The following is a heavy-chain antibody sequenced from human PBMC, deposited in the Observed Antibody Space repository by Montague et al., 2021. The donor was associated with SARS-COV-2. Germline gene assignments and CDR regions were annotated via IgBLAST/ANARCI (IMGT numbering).Heavy chain of an antibody. CDR1: GGSMSDHY. D-gene: IGHD3-10*01. J-gene: IGHJ5*02. CDR3: ARAVSVRRAVNWFDP. Sequence: SETLSLTCTVSGGSMSDHYWAWIRQPPGKGLEWLAYIYYSGGIXSXASXXXRVPMSVDTSKNQFSLKLTSVTAADTAVYYCARAVSVRRAVNWFDPWGQGTLVTVSS. V-gene: IGHV4-59*11. CDR2: IYYSGGI.